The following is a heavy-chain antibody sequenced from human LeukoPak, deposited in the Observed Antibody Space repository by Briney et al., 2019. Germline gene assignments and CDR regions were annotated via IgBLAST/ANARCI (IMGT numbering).Heavy chain of an antibody. CDR2: ISINADDT. J-gene: IGHJ4*02. Sequence: PGGSRRLSVAASGFTFSSHAMTWVRQAPGKGLQWVSSISINADDTHYADSVKGRFTISRDNSKKTLFLQMNSLRAEDTAVYYCAKEGFDSWGQGTLVTVSS. CDR3: AKEGFDS. V-gene: IGHV3-23*01. CDR1: GFTFSSHA.